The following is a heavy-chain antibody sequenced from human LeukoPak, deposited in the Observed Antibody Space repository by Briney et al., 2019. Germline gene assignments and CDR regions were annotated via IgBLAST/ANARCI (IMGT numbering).Heavy chain of an antibody. D-gene: IGHD1-7*01. Sequence: VGSLRLSCAASGFTFSSYGMHWVRQAPGKGLEWVAVIWYDGSNKYYADSVKGRFTISRDNSKNTLYLQMNSLRAEDTAVYYCAKDSPELELTPPFDYWGQGTLVTVSS. CDR1: GFTFSSYG. V-gene: IGHV3-33*06. J-gene: IGHJ4*02. CDR3: AKDSPELELTPPFDY. CDR2: IWYDGSNK.